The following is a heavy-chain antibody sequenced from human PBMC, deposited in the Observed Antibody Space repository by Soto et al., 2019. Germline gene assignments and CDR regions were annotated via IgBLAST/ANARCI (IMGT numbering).Heavy chain of an antibody. CDR3: ARDQIVVAHCMDS. Sequence: HPCAALELNFSSYGVHWVSKDPGKGLEWVAVIWYDGSNKYYADSVKGRFTISRDNSKNTLYLQMNSLRAEDTDVYNCARDQIVVAHCMDSWCQGPTVTVSS. V-gene: IGHV3-33*08. CDR2: IWYDGSNK. CDR1: ELNFSSYG. D-gene: IGHD2-15*01. J-gene: IGHJ6*02.